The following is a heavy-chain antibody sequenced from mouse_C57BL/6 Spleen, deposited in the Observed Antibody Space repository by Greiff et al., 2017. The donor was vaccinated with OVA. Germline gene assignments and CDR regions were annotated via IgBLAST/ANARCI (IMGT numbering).Heavy chain of an antibody. Sequence: VQLQQPGAELVMPGASVKLSCKASGYTFTSYWMHWVKQRPGQGLEWIGEIDPSDSYTNYNQKFKGKSTLTVDKSSSTAYMQLSRLTSEDSAVYYGAKFGSSPYYYAMDYWGQGTSVTVSS. D-gene: IGHD1-1*01. J-gene: IGHJ4*01. CDR1: GYTFTSYW. CDR2: IDPSDSYT. V-gene: IGHV1-69*01. CDR3: AKFGSSPYYYAMDY.